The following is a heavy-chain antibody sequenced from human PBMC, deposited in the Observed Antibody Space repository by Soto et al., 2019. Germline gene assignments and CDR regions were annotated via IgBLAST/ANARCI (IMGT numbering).Heavy chain of an antibody. Sequence: SETLSLTCAVYGGSFSGYYWSWIRQPPGKGLEWIGEINHSGSTNYNPSLKSRVTISVDTSKNQFSLKLSSVTAADTAVYYCARGTRYCSSTSCSSSQIHWFDPWGQGTLDTVSS. CDR2: INHSGST. CDR3: ARGTRYCSSTSCSSSQIHWFDP. J-gene: IGHJ5*02. V-gene: IGHV4-34*01. CDR1: GGSFSGYY. D-gene: IGHD2-2*01.